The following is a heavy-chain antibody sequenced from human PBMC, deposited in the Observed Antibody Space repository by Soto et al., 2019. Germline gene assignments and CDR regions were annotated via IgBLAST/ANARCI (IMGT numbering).Heavy chain of an antibody. V-gene: IGHV3-30*18. CDR3: AKISFDFWSYGYYYGMDV. D-gene: IGHD3-3*01. Sequence: GGSLRLSCAASGFTFSSYGMHWVRQAPGKGLEWVAVISYDGSNKYYADSVKGRFTISGDNSKNTLYLQMNSLRAEDTAVYYCAKISFDFWSYGYYYGMDVWGQGTTVTVSS. CDR1: GFTFSSYG. CDR2: ISYDGSNK. J-gene: IGHJ6*02.